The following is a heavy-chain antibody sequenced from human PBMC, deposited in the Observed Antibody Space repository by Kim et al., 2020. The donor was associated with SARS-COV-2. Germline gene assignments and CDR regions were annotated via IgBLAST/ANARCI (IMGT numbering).Heavy chain of an antibody. J-gene: IGHJ6*02. V-gene: IGHV4-34*01. Sequence: YNPSLKSRVTISLDTSKSQFSLKLSSVTAADTAVYYCARGGLYYYYGMDVWGQGTTVTVSS. CDR3: ARGGLYYYYGMDV.